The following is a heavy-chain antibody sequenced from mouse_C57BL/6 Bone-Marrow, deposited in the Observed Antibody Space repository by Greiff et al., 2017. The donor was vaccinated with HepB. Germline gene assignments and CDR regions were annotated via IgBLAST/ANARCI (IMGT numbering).Heavy chain of an antibody. V-gene: IGHV5-9*01. CDR3: ARQDGYNY. J-gene: IGHJ2*01. D-gene: IGHD2-3*01. CDR1: GFTFSSYT. CDR2: ISGGGGNT. Sequence: EVKLMESGGGLVKPGGSLKLSCAASGFTFSSYTMSWVRQTPEKRLEWVATISGGGGNTYYPDSVKGRFTISRDNAKNTLYLQMSSLRSEDTALYYCARQDGYNYWGQGTTLTVSS.